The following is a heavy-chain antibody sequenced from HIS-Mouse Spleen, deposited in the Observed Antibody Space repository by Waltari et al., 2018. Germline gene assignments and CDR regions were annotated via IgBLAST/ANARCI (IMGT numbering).Heavy chain of an antibody. CDR3: AREIPYSSSWYDWYFDL. Sequence: QLQLQESGPGLVKPSETLSLTCTVSGGSISSSSYYWGWIRQPPGKGLEWIGGIHYSGSTDYNPSLKSRVTISVETSKNQFSLKLSSVTAADTAVYYCAREIPYSSSWYDWYFDLWGRGTLVTVSS. CDR1: GGSISSSSYY. V-gene: IGHV4-39*07. D-gene: IGHD6-13*01. CDR2: IHYSGST. J-gene: IGHJ2*01.